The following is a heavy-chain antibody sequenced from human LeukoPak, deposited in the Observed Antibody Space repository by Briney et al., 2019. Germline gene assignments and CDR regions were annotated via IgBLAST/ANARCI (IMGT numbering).Heavy chain of an antibody. CDR3: ARGTSQSARDWFDP. D-gene: IGHD2-2*01. J-gene: IGHJ5*02. CDR1: GGSISDYY. Sequence: PSETLSLTCTVSGGSISDYYWSWIRQPPGKGLEWIGYIYYSGTTNNNPSLRSRVTISVDTSNHQFSLRLSSVTAADTAVYYCARGTSQSARDWFDPWGQGTPVTVSS. CDR2: IYYSGTT. V-gene: IGHV4-59*01.